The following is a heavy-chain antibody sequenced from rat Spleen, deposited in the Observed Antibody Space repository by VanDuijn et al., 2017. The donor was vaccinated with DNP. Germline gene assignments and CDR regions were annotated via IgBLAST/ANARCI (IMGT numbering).Heavy chain of an antibody. V-gene: IGHV2-15*01. CDR2: IWGGGDK. CDR1: GFSLTSYG. Sequence: QVQLKESGPGLVQPSRTLSLTCTVSGFSLTSYGVSWVRQPPGKGLEWIAAIWGGGDKYYNSVLKSRLSITRDTSKSQVFLEVNSLQTEDTAFYLCTGVDSYPGLPFQYWGQGVMVTVSS. D-gene: IGHD1-4*01. J-gene: IGHJ2*01. CDR3: TGVDSYPGLPFQY.